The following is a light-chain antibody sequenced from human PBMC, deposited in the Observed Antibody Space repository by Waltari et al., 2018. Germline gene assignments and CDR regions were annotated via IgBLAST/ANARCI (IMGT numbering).Light chain of an antibody. Sequence: EIVLTQSPGTLSLSPGERATLSCRASQSVSSSYLAWYQQKPGQPPRLLIYAASSRATGIPDRFSGSGSGTDFTLTISRLGPEDFAVYYWQHYGSSLFTFGPGTKVDIK. CDR1: QSVSSSY. CDR3: QHYGSSLFT. V-gene: IGKV3-20*01. J-gene: IGKJ3*01. CDR2: AAS.